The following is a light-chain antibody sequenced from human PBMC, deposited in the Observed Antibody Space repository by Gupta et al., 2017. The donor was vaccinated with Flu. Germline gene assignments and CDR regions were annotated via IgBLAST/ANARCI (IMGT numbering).Light chain of an antibody. V-gene: IGKV1-33*01. J-gene: IGKJ4*01. CDR2: DAS. CDR1: HDIQKY. Sequence: DIQLTQSPSSLSASVGDRVTITCQASHDIQKYLNWYQQKPGKAPELLIYDASNLETGVPSRFSGSGSGTDFTFTISSLQPEDFATYYCQQYHNRLLFGGGTKVEMK. CDR3: QQYHNRLL.